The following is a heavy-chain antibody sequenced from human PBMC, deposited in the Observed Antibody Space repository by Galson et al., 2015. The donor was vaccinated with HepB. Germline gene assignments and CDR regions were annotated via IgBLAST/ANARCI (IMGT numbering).Heavy chain of an antibody. CDR2: YYNVRA. Sequence: LTCSVSGASIGTSNYYWGWIRQPPGKGLEWIGSYYNVRANYNPSLRSRVTISVDTSKNQFSLKMTSVTAADTAVYYCAKYEVGTMFDYWGQGTLVTVSS. D-gene: IGHD1-7*01. CDR3: AKYEVGTMFDY. CDR1: GASIGTSNYY. V-gene: IGHV4-39*01. J-gene: IGHJ4*02.